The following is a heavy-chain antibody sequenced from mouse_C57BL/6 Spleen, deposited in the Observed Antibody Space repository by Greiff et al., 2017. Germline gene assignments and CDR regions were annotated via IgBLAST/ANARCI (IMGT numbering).Heavy chain of an antibody. D-gene: IGHD2-5*01. Sequence: VQLQQPGAELVKPGASVKLSCKASGYTFTSYWMHWVKQRPGQGLEWIGMIHPNSGSTNYNEKFKSKATLTVDKSSSTAYMQLSSLTSEDSAVYYCARIPSYYSNPFDYWGQGTTLTVAS. CDR2: IHPNSGST. J-gene: IGHJ2*01. CDR3: ARIPSYYSNPFDY. V-gene: IGHV1-64*01. CDR1: GYTFTSYW.